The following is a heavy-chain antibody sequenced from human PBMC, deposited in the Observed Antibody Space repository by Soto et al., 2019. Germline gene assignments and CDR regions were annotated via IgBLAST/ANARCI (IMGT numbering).Heavy chain of an antibody. CDR3: ARYSIVGAPGDFDY. Sequence: PGESLKISCKGSGYSFTSYWIAWVRQMPGKGLEWMGIIYPGDSDTRYSPSFQGQVAISADKSISTVYLQWSSLKASDTTMYYCARYSIVGAPGDFDYWGQGTLVTVSS. CDR2: IYPGDSDT. V-gene: IGHV5-51*01. J-gene: IGHJ4*02. CDR1: GYSFTSYW. D-gene: IGHD1-26*01.